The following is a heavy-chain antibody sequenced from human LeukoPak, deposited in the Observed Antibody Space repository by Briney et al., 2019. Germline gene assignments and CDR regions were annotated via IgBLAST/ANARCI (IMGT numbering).Heavy chain of an antibody. V-gene: IGHV3-21*01. CDR2: ISSSSSYI. Sequence: KTGGSLRLSCAASGFTFSSYSMNWVRQAPGKGLEWVSSISSSSSYIYYADSVKGRFTISRDNAKNSLYLQMNSLRAEDTAVYYGARGGYSYGYSDYWGQGTLVTVSS. CDR1: GFTFSSYS. CDR3: ARGGYSYGYSDY. D-gene: IGHD5-18*01. J-gene: IGHJ4*02.